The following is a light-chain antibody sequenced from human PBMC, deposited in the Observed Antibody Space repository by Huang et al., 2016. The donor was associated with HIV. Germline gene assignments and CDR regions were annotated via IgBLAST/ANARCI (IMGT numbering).Light chain of an antibody. CDR1: QSISSY. CDR2: AAS. V-gene: IGKV1-39*01. Sequence: DIQMTQSPSSLSASVGDRVTITCRASQSISSYLNWYQQKPGKAPKLLIYAASSLQAGVPSRCRGSGYGTEFTRTITSLQPEELASYYCQQSYRTPKTFGQGTEVEIK. J-gene: IGKJ1*01. CDR3: QQSYRTPKT.